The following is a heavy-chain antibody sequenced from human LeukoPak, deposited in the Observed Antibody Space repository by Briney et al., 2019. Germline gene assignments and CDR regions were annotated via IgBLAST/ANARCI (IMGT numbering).Heavy chain of an antibody. V-gene: IGHV4-59*01. CDR1: GGSISNYY. D-gene: IGHD3-9*01. CDR3: ARLTGYSSESWFDP. Sequence: PSETLSLTCTVSGGSISNYYWSWIRQPPGKGLEWIGYIYYSGSTNYKSSLKSRVTISVDTSKNQFSLKLGSVTAADTAVYYCARLTGYSSESWFDPWGQGTLVTVSS. J-gene: IGHJ5*02. CDR2: IYYSGST.